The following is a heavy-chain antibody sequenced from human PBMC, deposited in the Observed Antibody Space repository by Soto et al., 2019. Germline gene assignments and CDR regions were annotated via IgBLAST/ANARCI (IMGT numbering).Heavy chain of an antibody. D-gene: IGHD2-2*01. CDR1: GFMFSNYA. CDR2: ITDSGDDT. CDR3: AKGSRSSRPYYFDY. V-gene: IGHV3-23*01. J-gene: IGHJ4*02. Sequence: EVQLLESGGGLVQPGGSLRLSCEASGFMFSNYAMSWVRQAPGKGLEWFSAITDSGDDTYHADSVKGRFTISRDNSKNTLYLQMISLRAEDTAVYYCAKGSRSSRPYYFDYWGQGTLVTVSS.